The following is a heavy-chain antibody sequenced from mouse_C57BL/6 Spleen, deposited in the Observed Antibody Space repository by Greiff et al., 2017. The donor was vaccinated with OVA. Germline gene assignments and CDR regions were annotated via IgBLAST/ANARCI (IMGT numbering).Heavy chain of an antibody. CDR1: GYTFTSYW. CDR2: LDPSDSYT. CDR3: ARVGYDPSFAY. Sequence: QVQLQQPGAELVMPGASVKLSCKASGYTFTSYWMHWVKQRPGQGLEWIGELDPSDSYTNYNQKFKGKSTLTVDKSSSTAYMQLSSLTSEDSAVYYCARVGYDPSFAYWGQGTLVTVSA. V-gene: IGHV1-69*01. J-gene: IGHJ3*01. D-gene: IGHD2-3*01.